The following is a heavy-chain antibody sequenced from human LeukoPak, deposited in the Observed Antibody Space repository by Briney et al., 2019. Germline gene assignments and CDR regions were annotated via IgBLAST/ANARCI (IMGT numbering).Heavy chain of an antibody. D-gene: IGHD3-3*01. Sequence: GASVKVSCKASGYTFTSCGISWVRQAPGQGLEWMGWISAYNGNTNYAQKLQGRVTMTTDTSTSTAYMELRSLRSDDTAVYYCARDLEGFLEWSRGGYYYGMDVWGQGTTVTVSS. J-gene: IGHJ6*02. V-gene: IGHV1-18*01. CDR1: GYTFTSCG. CDR3: ARDLEGFLEWSRGGYYYGMDV. CDR2: ISAYNGNT.